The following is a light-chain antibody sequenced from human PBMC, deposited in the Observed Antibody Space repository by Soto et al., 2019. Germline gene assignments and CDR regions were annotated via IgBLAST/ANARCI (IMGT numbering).Light chain of an antibody. CDR1: QSVYSN. CDR2: GSS. CDR3: QQYNNWWT. Sequence: EIVVTQSPATLSVSPGERATLSCRASQSVYSNLAWYQQKPGQAPRLLIYGSSTRATGIPARFSGSGSGTEFTLTISSLQSEDFAVYYCQQYNNWWTFSQGTKVEIK. V-gene: IGKV3-15*01. J-gene: IGKJ1*01.